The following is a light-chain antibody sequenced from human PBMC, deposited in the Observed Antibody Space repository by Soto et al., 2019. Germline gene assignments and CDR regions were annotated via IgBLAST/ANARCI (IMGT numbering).Light chain of an antibody. V-gene: IGKV3-11*01. Sequence: IVVPNSPATLPLPPGDRATLYCRASPSVSRSLAWYQPNPGQAPRLLIYAASNRATGTPARFSGSGSGTDFTLTISILGPEDVAFDYYQQRTDRPPWTFGQGTKVDIK. CDR1: PSVSRS. J-gene: IGKJ1*01. CDR3: QQRTDRPPWT. CDR2: AAS.